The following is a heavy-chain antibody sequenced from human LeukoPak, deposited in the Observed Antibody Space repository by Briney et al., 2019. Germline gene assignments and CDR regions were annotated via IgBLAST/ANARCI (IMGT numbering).Heavy chain of an antibody. CDR1: GFTFSSYE. D-gene: IGHD3-3*01. CDR2: ISTSDSTI. J-gene: IGHJ4*02. V-gene: IGHV3-48*03. CDR3: ARDRGDFWSGYYTNYFDY. Sequence: PGGSLRLSCTASGFTFSSYEMNWVRQAPGKGLEWVSYISTSDSTIYYADSVKGRFTISRDNAKNSLYLQMNSLRAEDTAVYYCARDRGDFWSGYYTNYFDYWGQGTLVTVSS.